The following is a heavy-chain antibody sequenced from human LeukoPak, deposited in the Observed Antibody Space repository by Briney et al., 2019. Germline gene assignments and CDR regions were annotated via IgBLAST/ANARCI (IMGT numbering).Heavy chain of an antibody. J-gene: IGHJ4*02. V-gene: IGHV5-51*01. CDR2: IYIGDSDT. D-gene: IGHD5-12*01. CDR3: ATVQYGYAGYDGAPAF. CDR1: GDSFSSSW. Sequence: PGESLKISCKGSGDSFSSSWIAWVRQMPGKGLEWRGIIYIGDSDTRYRPSFQGQATFSADKSINPAYVQWRSLKASDSAMYYCATVQYGYAGYDGAPAFWGQGTLVIVSS.